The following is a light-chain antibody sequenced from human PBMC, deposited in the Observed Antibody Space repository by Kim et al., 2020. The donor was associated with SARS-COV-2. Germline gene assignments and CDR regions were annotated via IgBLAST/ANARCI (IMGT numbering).Light chain of an antibody. CDR1: QSVSSSY. Sequence: SPGERASLTCRASQSVSSSYIAWYQQKPGKAPRLLIDGASSGATGSPDRFRGSGSGTDFTLTISRLEPEDFAVYYCQQYDRPPWTFGQGTKVDIK. J-gene: IGKJ1*01. CDR3: QQYDRPPWT. CDR2: GAS. V-gene: IGKV3-20*01.